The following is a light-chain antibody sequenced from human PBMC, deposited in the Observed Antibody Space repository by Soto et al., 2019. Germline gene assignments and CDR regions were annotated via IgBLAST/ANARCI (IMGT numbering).Light chain of an antibody. Sequence: EIVLTQSPATLSLSPGERATLSCRASESVGTYLAWYQQKSGRAPRLLICDVSKRASGIPPRFSGSGAGTDFTLTISRLEHEDSATYYCQQRRSSLTFGGGTKVDI. CDR1: ESVGTY. V-gene: IGKV3D-11*02. CDR2: DVS. CDR3: QQRRSSLT. J-gene: IGKJ4*01.